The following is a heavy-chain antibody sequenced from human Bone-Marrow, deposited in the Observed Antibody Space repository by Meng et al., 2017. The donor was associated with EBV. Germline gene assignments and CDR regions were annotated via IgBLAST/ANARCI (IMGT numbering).Heavy chain of an antibody. CDR1: GDIFTNLA. V-gene: IGHV1-69*06. CDR3: ARDGIAVPGGSNWFDP. D-gene: IGHD6-19*01. J-gene: IGHJ5*02. CDR2: FLPILGAA. Sequence: QGQLGKAGAEVRKPGSSVKVSCKASGDIFTNLAFTWVRQVPGKGLEWMGGFLPILGAANYAQKFQGRLTITADKSTTTAFMELRSLRVDDTAVYFCARDGIAVPGGSNWFDPWGQGTLVTVSS.